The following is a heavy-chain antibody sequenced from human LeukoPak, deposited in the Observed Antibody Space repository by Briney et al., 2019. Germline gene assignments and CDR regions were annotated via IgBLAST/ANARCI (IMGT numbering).Heavy chain of an antibody. CDR3: ARGRSCSSTSCYLPPYYYYGMDV. CDR2: MNPNSGNA. CDR1: GYTFTSYD. Sequence: ASVKVSCKASGYTFTSYDINWVRQATGQGLEWMGWMNPNSGNAGYAQKFQGRVTMTRNTSISTAYMELSSLRSEDTAVYYCARGRSCSSTSCYLPPYYYYGMDVWGQGTTVTVSS. V-gene: IGHV1-8*01. J-gene: IGHJ6*02. D-gene: IGHD2-2*01.